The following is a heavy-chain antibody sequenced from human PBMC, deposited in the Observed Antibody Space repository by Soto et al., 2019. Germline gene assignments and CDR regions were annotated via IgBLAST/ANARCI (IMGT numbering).Heavy chain of an antibody. J-gene: IGHJ5*02. V-gene: IGHV4-31*01. CDR2: IYYSXSP. CDR3: ARARNHNWFDP. D-gene: IGHD1-1*01. Sequence: TLSLTCTVSCGSITSGGYYWSWIRQHPGKGLEWIGXIYYSXSPYYNKSLKXXVTISVDXXTNQFSLKMSSVTAADTAVYYCARARNHNWFDPWGQGTLVTVSS. CDR1: CGSITSGGYY.